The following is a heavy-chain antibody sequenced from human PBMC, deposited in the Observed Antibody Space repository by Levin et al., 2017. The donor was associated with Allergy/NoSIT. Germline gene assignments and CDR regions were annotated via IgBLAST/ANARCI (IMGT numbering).Heavy chain of an antibody. CDR3: ARASNSLDRFGELTRAYYYYGMDV. CDR1: EFIFSNFS. CDR2: ISSSSIYT. Sequence: PSETLSLTCAASEFIFSNFSINWVRQAPGKGLEWVSSISSSSIYTYYADSVKGRFTISRDNAKNSLYLQMNSLRVEDTAVYYCARASNSLDRFGELTRAYYYYGMDVWGPGTTVTVSS. D-gene: IGHD3-10*01. J-gene: IGHJ6*02. V-gene: IGHV3-21*01.